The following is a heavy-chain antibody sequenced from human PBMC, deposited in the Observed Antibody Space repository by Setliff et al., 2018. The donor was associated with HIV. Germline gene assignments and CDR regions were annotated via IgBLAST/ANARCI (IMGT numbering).Heavy chain of an antibody. Sequence: GASVKVSCKVSGYNFIDSYIHWVRQAPGQGLEWMGWFNPNNGGANYARKFQGRVTMARDTSISTAYMELSRLKSDDTAVYYCARGSPAYCTRIICRQPLGYWGQGTLVTVSS. CDR1: GYNFIDSY. CDR2: FNPNNGGA. CDR3: ARGSPAYCTRIICRQPLGY. J-gene: IGHJ4*02. D-gene: IGHD2-8*01. V-gene: IGHV1-2*02.